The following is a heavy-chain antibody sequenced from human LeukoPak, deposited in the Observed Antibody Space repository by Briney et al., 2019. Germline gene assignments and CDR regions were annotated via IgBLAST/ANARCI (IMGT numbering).Heavy chain of an antibody. CDR1: GGSFSTYA. V-gene: IGHV1-69*06. Sequence: SVKVSCKASGGSFSTYAISWVRQAPGQGLEWMGGIIPIIGPPNYAQKFQGRVTITADKSTTTAYMELSSLRSEDTGVYYCARGGNPMVMGRDAFDIWGQGTRVTVSS. D-gene: IGHD4/OR15-4a*01. CDR2: IIPIIGPP. CDR3: ARGGNPMVMGRDAFDI. J-gene: IGHJ3*02.